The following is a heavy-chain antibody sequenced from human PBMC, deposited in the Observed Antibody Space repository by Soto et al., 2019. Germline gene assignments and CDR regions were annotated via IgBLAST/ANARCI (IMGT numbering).Heavy chain of an antibody. CDR2: ISGSGGST. CDR1: GFTFSSYA. CDR3: AKYLIAVAGDVYAFDI. Sequence: HPGGSLRLSCAASGFTFSSYAMSWVRQAPGKGLEWVSAISGSGGSTYYADSVKGRFTISRDNSKNTLYLQMNSLRAEDTAVYYCAKYLIAVAGDVYAFDIWGQGTMVTVSS. J-gene: IGHJ3*02. V-gene: IGHV3-23*01. D-gene: IGHD6-19*01.